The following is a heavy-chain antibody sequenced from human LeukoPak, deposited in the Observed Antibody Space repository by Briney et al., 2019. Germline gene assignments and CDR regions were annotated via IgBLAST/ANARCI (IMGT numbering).Heavy chain of an antibody. D-gene: IGHD2-15*01. J-gene: IGHJ5*02. CDR3: ARYCSGGRCSST. CDR1: GGSISSANYY. CDR2: IYTSGSI. Sequence: SETLSLTCTVSGGSISSANYYWSWIRQLAGKRLEWIGRIYTSGSIDYNPSLKSRVIISVDTSKNQFSLNLSSVTAADTAVYYCARYCSGGRCSSTWGQGTLVTVSS. V-gene: IGHV4-61*02.